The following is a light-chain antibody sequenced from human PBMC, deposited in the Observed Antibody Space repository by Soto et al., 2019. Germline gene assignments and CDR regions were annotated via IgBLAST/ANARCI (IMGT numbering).Light chain of an antibody. J-gene: IGKJ1*01. Sequence: DIQMTQSPSSLSASVGDRVTITCRASQGIDRWLAWYQQKPGEAPKVLIYAASSLRSGVPSRFSGSGYGTDFTLTISSLQSEDFAVYYCQQYNNWPRTFGQGTKVDIK. CDR2: AAS. V-gene: IGKV1D-16*01. CDR1: QGIDRW. CDR3: QQYNNWPRT.